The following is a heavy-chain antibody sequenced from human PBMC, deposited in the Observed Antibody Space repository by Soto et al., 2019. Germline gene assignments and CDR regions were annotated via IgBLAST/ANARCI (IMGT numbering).Heavy chain of an antibody. CDR1: GYTFTSYG. D-gene: IGHD2-2*01. Sequence: VSVKVSCKASGYTFTSYGISWVRQAPGQGLEWMGWISAYNGNTNYAQKLQGRVTMTTDTSTSTAYMELRSLRSDDTAVYYCARDRCSSTSCSAYYYYYYGMDVWGQGTTVTVSS. CDR3: ARDRCSSTSCSAYYYYYYGMDV. J-gene: IGHJ6*02. V-gene: IGHV1-18*04. CDR2: ISAYNGNT.